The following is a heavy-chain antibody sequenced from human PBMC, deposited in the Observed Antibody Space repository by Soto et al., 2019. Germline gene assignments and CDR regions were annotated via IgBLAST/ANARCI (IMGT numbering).Heavy chain of an antibody. CDR1: GFTFSSYW. CDR2: IKQDGIEK. V-gene: IGHV3-7*03. J-gene: IGHJ3*02. D-gene: IGHD5-12*01. Sequence: GGSLRLSCAASGFTFSSYWISWVRQAPWKGLEWVANIKQDGIEKYYVDSVKGRFTISRDNAKSSLYLQMNSLRAEDTAVYYCARETPVATNDAFDIWGQGTMVTVSS. CDR3: ARETPVATNDAFDI.